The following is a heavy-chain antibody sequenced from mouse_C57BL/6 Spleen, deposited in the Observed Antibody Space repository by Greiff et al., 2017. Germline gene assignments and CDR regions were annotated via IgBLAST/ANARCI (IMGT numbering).Heavy chain of an antibody. D-gene: IGHD2-2*01. CDR2: ISDGGSYT. Sequence: EVNVVESGGGLVKPGGSLKLSCAASGFTFSSYAMSWVRQTPEKRLEWVATISDGGSYTYYPDNVKGRFTISRDNAKNNLYLQMSHLKSEDTAMYYCAREGYGYSDYFDYWGQGTTLTVSS. CDR1: GFTFSSYA. J-gene: IGHJ2*01. CDR3: AREGYGYSDYFDY. V-gene: IGHV5-4*01.